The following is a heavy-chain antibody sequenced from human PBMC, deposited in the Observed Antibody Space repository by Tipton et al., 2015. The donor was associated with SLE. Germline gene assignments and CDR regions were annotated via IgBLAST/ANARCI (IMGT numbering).Heavy chain of an antibody. D-gene: IGHD6-6*01. CDR1: GGSISSYY. J-gene: IGHJ5*02. Sequence: TLSLTCTVSGGSISSYYWSWIRQPPGKGLEWIGYIYYSGSTNYKPSLKSRVTISVDTSKNQFSLKLSSVTAADTAVYYCAGPYSSSYNGFDAWGQGTLVTVSS. V-gene: IGHV4-59*08. CDR2: IYYSGST. CDR3: AGPYSSSYNGFDA.